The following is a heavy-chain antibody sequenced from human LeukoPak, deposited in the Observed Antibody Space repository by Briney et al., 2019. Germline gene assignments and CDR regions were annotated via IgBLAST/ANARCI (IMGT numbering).Heavy chain of an antibody. Sequence: PSETLSLTCTVSGGSISSGSYYWSWIRQPAGKGLEWIGRIYTSGSTHYNPSLKSRVTISVDTSKNQFSLKLSSVTAADTAVYYCARVTGYMIEDYFDYWGQGTLVTVSS. CDR1: GGSISSGSYY. CDR3: ARVTGYMIEDYFDY. CDR2: IYTSGST. D-gene: IGHD3-22*01. J-gene: IGHJ4*02. V-gene: IGHV4-61*02.